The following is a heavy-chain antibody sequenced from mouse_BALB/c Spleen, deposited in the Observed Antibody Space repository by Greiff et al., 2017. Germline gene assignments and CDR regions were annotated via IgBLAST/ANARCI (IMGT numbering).Heavy chain of an antibody. CDR2: ISYSGST. D-gene: IGHD2-4*01. Sequence: QSGPGLVKPSQSLSLTCTVTGYSITSDYAWNWIRQFPGNKLEWMGYISYSGSTSYNPSLKSRISITRDTSKNQFFLQLNSVTTEDTATYYCARDLYYDYGGGAMDYWGQGTSVTVSS. CDR3: ARDLYYDYGGGAMDY. J-gene: IGHJ4*01. V-gene: IGHV3-2*02. CDR1: GYSITSDYA.